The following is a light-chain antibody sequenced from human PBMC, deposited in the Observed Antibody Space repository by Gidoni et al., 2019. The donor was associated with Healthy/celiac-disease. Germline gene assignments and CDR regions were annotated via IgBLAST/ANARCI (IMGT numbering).Light chain of an antibody. CDR3: AAWDDSLNGHVV. V-gene: IGLV1-44*01. CDR1: SYNIGSNT. CDR2: SNK. J-gene: IGLJ2*01. Sequence: QSVLTQPPSASGTPGQRVTIPCPGSSYNIGSNTVNWYQQLPGTAPKLLIYSNKQRPSGVPDRFAGSKSGTSASLAISGLQSEDEADYYCAAWDDSLNGHVVFGGGTKLTVL.